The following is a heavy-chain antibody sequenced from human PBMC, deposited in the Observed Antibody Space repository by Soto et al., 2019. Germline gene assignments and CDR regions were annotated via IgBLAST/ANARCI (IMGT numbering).Heavy chain of an antibody. V-gene: IGHV3-30*04. CDR1: GFTFSSYA. Sequence: GGSLRLSCAASGFTFSSYAMHWVRQAPGKGLEWVAVISYDGSNKYYADSVKGRFTISRDNSKNTLYLQMNSLRAEDTAVYYCARADTIRIDYWGQGTLVTVSS. CDR2: ISYDGSNK. J-gene: IGHJ4*02. D-gene: IGHD5-12*01. CDR3: ARADTIRIDY.